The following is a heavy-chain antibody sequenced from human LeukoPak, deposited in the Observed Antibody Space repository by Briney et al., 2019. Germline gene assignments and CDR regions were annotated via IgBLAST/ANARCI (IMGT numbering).Heavy chain of an antibody. CDR3: ARDLASGDEAA. V-gene: IGHV4-59*01. CDR1: GGSISSYY. J-gene: IGHJ4*02. Sequence: SETLSLTCTVSGGSISSYYWSWIRQPPGKGLEWIGYIYYSGSTNYNPSLKSRVTISVDTSKNQFSLKLSSVTAADTAVYYCARDLASGDEAAWGQGTLVTVSS. D-gene: IGHD2-15*01. CDR2: IYYSGST.